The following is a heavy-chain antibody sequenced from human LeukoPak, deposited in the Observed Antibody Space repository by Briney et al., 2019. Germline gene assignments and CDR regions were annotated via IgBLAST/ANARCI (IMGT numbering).Heavy chain of an antibody. D-gene: IGHD6-6*01. CDR2: ISGSGGST. CDR3: AKVYSSSSRGFDY. Sequence: GGSLRLSCAASGFPFRSYAMSWVRPAAGKGVEGVSAISGSGGSTYYAHSVKGRFTLSRDNSKKTLYLQMNSLRAEDTAVYYCAKVYSSSSRGFDYGGQGTLVTVS. CDR1: GFPFRSYA. V-gene: IGHV3-23*01. J-gene: IGHJ4*02.